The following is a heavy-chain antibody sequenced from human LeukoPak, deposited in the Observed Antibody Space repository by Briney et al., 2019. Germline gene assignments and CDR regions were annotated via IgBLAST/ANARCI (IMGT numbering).Heavy chain of an antibody. V-gene: IGHV1-69*13. D-gene: IGHD2-2*01. J-gene: IGHJ4*02. Sequence: SAKVSCKASGGTFSSYAISRVRQAPGQGLEWMGGIIPIFGTANYAQKFQGRVTITADESTSTAYMELSSLRSEDTAVYYCARFSDIVVVPAASGPEDYWGQGTLVTVSS. CDR3: ARFSDIVVVPAASGPEDY. CDR1: GGTFSSYA. CDR2: IIPIFGTA.